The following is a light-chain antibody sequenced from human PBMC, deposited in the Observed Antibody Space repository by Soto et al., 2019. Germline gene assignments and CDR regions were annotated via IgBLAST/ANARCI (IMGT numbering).Light chain of an antibody. Sequence: QSALTQPASVSGSPGQSITISCTGTSSDVGGYNYVSWYQQHPGKAPKLMIYDVNNRPSGISNRFSGSKSGNTASLTISGLQAEDEADYYCCSYTSTSTLLFGGGTKLTVL. CDR3: CSYTSTSTLL. J-gene: IGLJ2*01. V-gene: IGLV2-14*01. CDR2: DVN. CDR1: SSDVGGYNY.